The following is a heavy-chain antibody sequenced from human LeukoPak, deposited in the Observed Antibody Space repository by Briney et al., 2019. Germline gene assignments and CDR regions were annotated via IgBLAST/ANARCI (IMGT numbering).Heavy chain of an antibody. J-gene: IGHJ3*01. V-gene: IGHV4-59*08. D-gene: IGHD3-22*01. CDR1: GGSISGYH. CDR3: ARLDRPGGRTGDVFDV. CDR2: ISETWNT. Sequence: SETLSLTCTVSGGSISGYHWSWIRQSPGKGLEWIGYISETWNTNYSPSLKSRVTMSLDMSKNQFSLAMNSVTAADTAMFYCARLDRPGGRTGDVFDVWGQGTMVTVSS.